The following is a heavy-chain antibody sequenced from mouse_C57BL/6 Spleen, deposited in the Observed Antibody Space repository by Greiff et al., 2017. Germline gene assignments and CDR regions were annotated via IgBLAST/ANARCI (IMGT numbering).Heavy chain of an antibody. Sequence: QVTLKESGPGILQSSQTLSLTCSFSGFSLSTSGMGVSWIRQPSGKGLEWLAHIYWDDDKRYNPSLKSRLTISKDTSRNQVFLKITSVDTADTATYYCARRARDSSGYWYFDVWGTGTTVTVSS. CDR2: IYWDDDK. V-gene: IGHV8-12*01. CDR3: ARRARDSSGYWYFDV. J-gene: IGHJ1*03. CDR1: GFSLSTSGMG. D-gene: IGHD3-2*02.